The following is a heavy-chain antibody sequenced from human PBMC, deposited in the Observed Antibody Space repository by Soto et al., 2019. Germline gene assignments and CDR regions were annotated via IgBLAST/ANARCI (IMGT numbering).Heavy chain of an antibody. CDR1: GFTFSSYA. V-gene: IGHV3-30-3*01. J-gene: IGHJ3*02. Sequence: GGSLRLSCAASGFTFSSYAMHWVRQAPGKGLEWVAVISYDGSNKYYADSVKGRFTISRDNSKNTLYLQMNSLRAEDTAVYYCARDFRGTDYGCNSVAAPVAAFYIRGQRTMLPVSS. D-gene: IGHD4-17*01. CDR3: ARDFRGTDYGCNSVAAPVAAFYI. CDR2: ISYDGSNK.